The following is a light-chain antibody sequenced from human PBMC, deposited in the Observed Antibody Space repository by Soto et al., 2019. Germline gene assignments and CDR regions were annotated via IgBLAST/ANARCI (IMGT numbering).Light chain of an antibody. V-gene: IGLV1-51*02. CDR3: GAWDDSVGTYV. Sequence: QSLLTQPPSVSAAPGQRVTISCSGSSCNIGTSFVSWYQQLPGTVPKLLMYENNKRPSGIPDRFSGSKSATSATLDITGLQTGDEADYYCGAWDDSVGTYVFGTGTKLTVL. CDR2: ENN. J-gene: IGLJ1*01. CDR1: SCNIGTSF.